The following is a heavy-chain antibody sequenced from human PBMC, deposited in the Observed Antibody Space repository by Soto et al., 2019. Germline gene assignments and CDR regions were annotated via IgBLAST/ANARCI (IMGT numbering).Heavy chain of an antibody. V-gene: IGHV3-23*01. CDR1: GFTFSSYA. Sequence: GGSLRLSCAASGFTFSSYAMSWVRQAPGKGLEWVSAISGSGGSTYYADSVKGRFTISRDNSKNTLYLQMNSLRAEDTAVYYCAKGRSPLAIWFGELLGDYDYGMDVWGQGTTVTVSS. CDR3: AKGRSPLAIWFGELLGDYDYGMDV. J-gene: IGHJ6*02. CDR2: ISGSGGST. D-gene: IGHD3-10*01.